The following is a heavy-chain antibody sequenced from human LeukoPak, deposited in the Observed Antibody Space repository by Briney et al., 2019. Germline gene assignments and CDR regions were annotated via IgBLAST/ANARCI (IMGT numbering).Heavy chain of an antibody. CDR2: ISGNGDNT. D-gene: IGHD3-10*01. CDR3: AKMGFSYYMDV. J-gene: IGHJ6*03. CDR1: GFTFISYS. V-gene: IGHV3-23*01. Sequence: PGGSLRLSCSVSGFTFISYSMTWVRQAPGKGLEWLSSISGNGDNTYYADSVKGRFTISRDNSKDTLYLQMNRLRPEDTAVYYCAKMGFSYYMDVWGKGTTVIIPS.